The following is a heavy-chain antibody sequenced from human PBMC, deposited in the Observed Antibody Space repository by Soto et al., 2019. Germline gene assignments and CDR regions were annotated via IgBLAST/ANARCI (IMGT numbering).Heavy chain of an antibody. J-gene: IGHJ4*02. Sequence: GGSLRLSCAASGFTFSSYGMHWVRQAPGKGLEWVAVIWYDGSNKYYADSVKGRFTISRDNSKNTLYLQMNSLRAEDTAVYYCAAHPGYCGGGCQFDYWGQGTLVTVS. CDR2: IWYDGSNK. CDR3: AAHPGYCGGGCQFDY. D-gene: IGHD2-21*02. V-gene: IGHV3-33*01. CDR1: GFTFSSYG.